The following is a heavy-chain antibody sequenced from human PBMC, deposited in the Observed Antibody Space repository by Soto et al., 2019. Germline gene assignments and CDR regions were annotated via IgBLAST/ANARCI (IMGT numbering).Heavy chain of an antibody. V-gene: IGHV1-69*13. Sequence: SVKVSCKASGGTFSSYAISWVRQAPRQGLEWMGGIIPIFGTANYAQKFQGRVTITADESTSTAYMELSNLRSEDTAVYYCARGPLSKGYCSSTSCPSPSGYYYGMDVWCPGTTVTVSS. CDR3: ARGPLSKGYCSSTSCPSPSGYYYGMDV. CDR1: GGTFSSYA. D-gene: IGHD2-2*01. CDR2: IIPIFGTA. J-gene: IGHJ6*02.